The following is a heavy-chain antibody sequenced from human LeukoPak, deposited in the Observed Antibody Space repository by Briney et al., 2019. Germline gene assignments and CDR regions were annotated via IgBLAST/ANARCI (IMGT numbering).Heavy chain of an antibody. CDR2: INHSGST. D-gene: IGHD1-26*01. Sequence: PSETLSLTCAVYGGSFSGYYWSWIRQPPGKGLEWIGEINHSGSTNYNPSLKSRVTISVGTSKNQFSLKLSSVTAADTAVYYCARTKSGSYYRSGPLDPWGQGTLVTVSS. CDR3: ARTKSGSYYRSGPLDP. CDR1: GGSFSGYY. V-gene: IGHV4-34*01. J-gene: IGHJ5*02.